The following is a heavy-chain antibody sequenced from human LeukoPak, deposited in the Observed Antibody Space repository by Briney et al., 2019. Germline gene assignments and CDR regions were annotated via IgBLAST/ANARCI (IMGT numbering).Heavy chain of an antibody. CDR2: INPNSGGT. J-gene: IGHJ6*02. D-gene: IGHD3-3*01. CDR3: ASPTWGTISRYGMDV. CDR1: GYTFTGYY. V-gene: IGHV1-2*02. Sequence: ASVKVSCKASGYTFTGYYMHWVRQAPGQGLEWMGWINPNSGGTNYAQKFQGRVTMTRDTSISTAYMELSRLRSDDTAVYYCASPTWGTISRYGMDVWGQGTTVTVSS.